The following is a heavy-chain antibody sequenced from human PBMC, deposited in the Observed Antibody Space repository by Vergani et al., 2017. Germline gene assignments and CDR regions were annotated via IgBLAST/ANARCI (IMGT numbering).Heavy chain of an antibody. J-gene: IGHJ4*02. D-gene: IGHD5-24*01. CDR2: ISGSGGST. CDR3: AKDQQERRDGYIPFDY. Sequence: EVQLLESGGGLVQPGGSLRLSCAASGFPFSSYAMSWVRQAPGKGLEWVSAISGSGGSTYYADSVKGRFTISRDNSKNTLYLQMNSLRAEDTAVYYCAKDQQERRDGYIPFDYWGQGTLVTVSS. CDR1: GFPFSSYA. V-gene: IGHV3-23*01.